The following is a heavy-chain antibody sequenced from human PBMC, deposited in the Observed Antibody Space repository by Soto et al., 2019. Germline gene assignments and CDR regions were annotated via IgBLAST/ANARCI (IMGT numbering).Heavy chain of an antibody. V-gene: IGHV3-30*16. J-gene: IGHJ3*02. CDR1: GGTFSSYA. D-gene: IGHD5-12*01. Sequence: QVQLVQSGAEVKKPGSSVKVSCKASGGTFSSYAISWVRQAPGQGLEWVAVISYDGSNKYYADSVKGRFTISRDNSKNTLYLQMNSLRAEDTAVYYCAKARRDGYNGDAFDIWGQGTMVTVSS. CDR3: AKARRDGYNGDAFDI. CDR2: ISYDGSNK.